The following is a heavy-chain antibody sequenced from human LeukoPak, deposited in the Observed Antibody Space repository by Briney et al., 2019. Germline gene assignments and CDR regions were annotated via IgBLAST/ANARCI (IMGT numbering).Heavy chain of an antibody. V-gene: IGHV5-51*01. J-gene: IGHJ5*02. CDR1: GYSFSNYW. CDR3: AKEKGGYYDSSGYHPNWFDP. CDR2: IYPGDSDA. Sequence: GESLKISCKGSGYSFSNYWIAWVRQMPGKGLEWLGIIYPGDSDARYSPSFQGQVTISADKSINTAYLQWSSLKASDTAMYYCAKEKGGYYDSSGYHPNWFDPWGQGTLVTVSS. D-gene: IGHD3-22*01.